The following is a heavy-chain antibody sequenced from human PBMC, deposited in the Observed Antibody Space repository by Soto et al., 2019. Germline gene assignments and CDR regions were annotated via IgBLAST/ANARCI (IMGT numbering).Heavy chain of an antibody. D-gene: IGHD1-26*01. CDR3: AKDQSGSYGYFDY. V-gene: IGHV3-30*18. J-gene: IGHJ4*02. CDR2: ISYDGSNK. Sequence: PGGSLRLSCAASGFTFSSYGMPWVRQAPGKGLEWVAVISYDGSNKYYADSVKGRFTISRDNSKNTLYLQMNSLRAEDTAVYYCAKDQSGSYGYFDYWGQGTLVTVSS. CDR1: GFTFSSYG.